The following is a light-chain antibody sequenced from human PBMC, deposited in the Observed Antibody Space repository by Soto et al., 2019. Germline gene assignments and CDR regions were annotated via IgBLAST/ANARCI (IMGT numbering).Light chain of an antibody. CDR3: ASYTSSGTFV. J-gene: IGLJ1*01. CDR1: SSDVGAYNY. Sequence: QSGLTQPASVSGSPGQSITISCTGTSSDVGAYNYVSWYQQRPGKAPKLMIYEVGSRPSGVSNRFSASKSDNTASLTISGLHAEDEADYSCASYTSSGTFVFGTGTKVTVL. CDR2: EVG. V-gene: IGLV2-14*01.